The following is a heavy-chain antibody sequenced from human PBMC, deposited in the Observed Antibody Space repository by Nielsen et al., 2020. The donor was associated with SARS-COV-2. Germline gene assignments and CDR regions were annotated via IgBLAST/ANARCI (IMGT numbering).Heavy chain of an antibody. Sequence: GESLKISCAASGFTFSSYGMHWVRQAPGKGLEWVAVIWYDGSNKYYADSVKGRFTISRDNAKNSLYLQMNSLRAEDTAVYYCARDPNQQLVPEPLFDYWGQGTLVTVSS. J-gene: IGHJ4*02. CDR2: IWYDGSNK. V-gene: IGHV3-33*01. CDR3: ARDPNQQLVPEPLFDY. D-gene: IGHD6-13*01. CDR1: GFTFSSYG.